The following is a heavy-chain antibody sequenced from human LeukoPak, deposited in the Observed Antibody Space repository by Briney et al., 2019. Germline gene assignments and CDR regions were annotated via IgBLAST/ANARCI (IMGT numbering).Heavy chain of an antibody. J-gene: IGHJ4*02. D-gene: IGHD6-6*01. Sequence: SETLSLTCTVSGGSISSYYWSWIRQPPGKGLEWIGYIYYSGSTNYNPSLKSRVTISVDTSKNQLSLKLSSVTAADTAVYYCARVGSSSSGWLFDYWGQGTLVTVSS. CDR2: IYYSGST. V-gene: IGHV4-59*01. CDR1: GGSISSYY. CDR3: ARVGSSSSGWLFDY.